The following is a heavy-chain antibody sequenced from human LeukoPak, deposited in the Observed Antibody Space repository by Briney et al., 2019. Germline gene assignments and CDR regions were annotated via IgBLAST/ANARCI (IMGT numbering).Heavy chain of an antibody. CDR2: ISISSSSI. CDR1: GFSFTDYS. J-gene: IGHJ4*02. D-gene: IGHD3-22*01. Sequence: GGSLRLSCAASGFSFTDYSMTWVRQAPGKGLEWVSYISISSSSIFYADSVKGRFTISRDNAENSLYLQMNSLRAEDTAVYYCATEYYYDSSGQLTPGYFDYWGQGTLVTVSS. CDR3: ATEYYYDSSGQLTPGYFDY. V-gene: IGHV3-48*01.